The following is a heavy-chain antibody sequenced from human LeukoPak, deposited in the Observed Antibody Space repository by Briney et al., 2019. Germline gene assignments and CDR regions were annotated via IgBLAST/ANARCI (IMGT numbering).Heavy chain of an antibody. CDR3: ARDDDSNGSGDY. CDR2: VSSTGITM. J-gene: IGHJ4*02. V-gene: IGHV3-48*04. Sequence: PGGSLRLSCAASGFTFSSYNMNWVRQAPGKGLEWVSYVSSTGITMYYTDSVKGRFISSRDNAKNSLYLQMNSLRVEDTAVYYCARDDDSNGSGDYWGQGTLVTVSS. CDR1: GFTFSSYN. D-gene: IGHD3-10*01.